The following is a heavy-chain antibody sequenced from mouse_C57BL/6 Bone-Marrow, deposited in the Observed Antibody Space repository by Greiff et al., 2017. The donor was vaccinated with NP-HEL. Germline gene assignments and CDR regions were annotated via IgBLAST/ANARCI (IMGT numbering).Heavy chain of an antibody. J-gene: IGHJ3*01. D-gene: IGHD1-1*01. CDR3: ANLLLGFAY. V-gene: IGHV1-69*01. CDR2: IDPSDSYT. CDR1: GYTFTSYW. Sequence: VQLQQPGAELVMPGASVKLSCKASGYTFTSYWMHWVKQRPGQGLEWIGEIDPSDSYTNYNQKFKGKSTLTVDKSSSPAYMQLSSLTSEDSAVYYCANLLLGFAYWGQGTLVTVSA.